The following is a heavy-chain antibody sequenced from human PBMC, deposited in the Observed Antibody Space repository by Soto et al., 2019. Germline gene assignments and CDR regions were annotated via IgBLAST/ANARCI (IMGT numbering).Heavy chain of an antibody. D-gene: IGHD2-15*01. CDR1: GDSISTVDYF. CDR3: ARGRYCLTGRCFPNWFDS. Sequence: SETLSLTCSVSGDSISTVDYFWAWIRQPPGQALEYIGYIYRSTTTYYNPSFEGRVAISLDTSKSQFSLTVTSVTAADTAVYFCARGRYCLTGRCFPNWFDSWGQGTLVTVSS. V-gene: IGHV4-30-4*01. CDR2: IYRSTTT. J-gene: IGHJ5*01.